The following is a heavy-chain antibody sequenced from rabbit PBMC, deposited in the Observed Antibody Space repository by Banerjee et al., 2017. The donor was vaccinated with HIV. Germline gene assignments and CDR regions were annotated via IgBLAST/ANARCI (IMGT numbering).Heavy chain of an antibody. Sequence: QEQLEESGGDLVKPEGSLTLTCTASEFFFSFSNWICWVRQAPGKGLEWIACIHSVSGSTYYASWAKGRFTISKTSSTTVTLQMTSLTAADTATYFCARDDYVGDGGCTAFDLWGPGTLVTVS. CDR1: EFFFSFSNW. D-gene: IGHD4-2*01. J-gene: IGHJ4*01. V-gene: IGHV1S45*01. CDR3: ARDDYVGDGGCTAFDL. CDR2: IHSVSGST.